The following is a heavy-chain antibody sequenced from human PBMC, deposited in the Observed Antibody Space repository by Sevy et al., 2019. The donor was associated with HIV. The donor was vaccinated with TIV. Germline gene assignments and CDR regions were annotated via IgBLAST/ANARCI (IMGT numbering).Heavy chain of an antibody. CDR2: ISAYRANA. J-gene: IGHJ4*02. CDR3: ASGRGGSFAY. CDR1: GYTFPSYG. D-gene: IGHD5-12*01. V-gene: IGHV1-18*03. Sequence: ASVKVSCKASGYTFPSYGINWVRQAPGQGLEWMGWISAYRANANYAQKFQGRISLTTDRSTTTAYMELTTLEPDDMAVYFCASGRGGSFAYWGQGTQVTVSS.